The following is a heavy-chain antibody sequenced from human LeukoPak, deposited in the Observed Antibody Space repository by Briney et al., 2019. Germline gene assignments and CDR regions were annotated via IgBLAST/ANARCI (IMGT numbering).Heavy chain of an antibody. CDR3: ARALGYGSGWYEGGDAFDI. J-gene: IGHJ3*02. V-gene: IGHV1-46*01. Sequence: ASVKVSCKASGYTFTSYYMHWVRQAPGQGLEWMGIINPSGGSTSYAQKFQGRVTMTRDTSTSTVYMELSSLRSEDTAVYYCARALGYGSGWYEGGDAFDIWGQGTMVTVSS. D-gene: IGHD6-19*01. CDR1: GYTFTSYY. CDR2: INPSGGST.